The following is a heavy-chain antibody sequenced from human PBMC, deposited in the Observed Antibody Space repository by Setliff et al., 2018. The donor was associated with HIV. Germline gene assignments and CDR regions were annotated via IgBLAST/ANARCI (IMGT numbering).Heavy chain of an antibody. J-gene: IGHJ6*02. Sequence: PSETLSLTCAVYGGSFGAYYWTWIRQPPGKGLEWIGHVYTSGASNYNPSLKSRLTISLDTSKNHFSLKLSSVTAADTAVYYCARDAGSIAVAETGYHVWGQGTTVTVSS. D-gene: IGHD6-19*01. CDR1: GGSFGAYY. CDR2: VYTSGAS. V-gene: IGHV4-4*08. CDR3: ARDAGSIAVAETGYHV.